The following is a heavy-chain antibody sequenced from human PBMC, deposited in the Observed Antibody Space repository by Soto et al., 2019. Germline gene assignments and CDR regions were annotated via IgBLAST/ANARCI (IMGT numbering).Heavy chain of an antibody. CDR1: GFTFSSYW. J-gene: IGHJ4*02. CDR2: IRQDGSEI. D-gene: IGHD6-6*01. Sequence: EVQLVESGGGLVQSGGSLRLSCAASGFTFSSYWMSWVRQAPGKGLEGVANIRQDGSEIDSVDSMKGRFTISRDNAKNSLYLQMNSLRAEDTAVYYCARIGYSSSSFDYWGQGTLVTVSS. CDR3: ARIGYSSSSFDY. V-gene: IGHV3-7*01.